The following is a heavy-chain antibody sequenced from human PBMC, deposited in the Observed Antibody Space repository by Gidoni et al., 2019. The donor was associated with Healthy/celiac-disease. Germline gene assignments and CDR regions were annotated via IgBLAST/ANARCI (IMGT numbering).Heavy chain of an antibody. J-gene: IGHJ5*02. CDR3: ARSLIRTSGWYLFGWFDP. CDR2: TYYRSKWYN. D-gene: IGHD6-19*01. V-gene: IGHV6-1*01. CDR1: GDSVPSNSAA. Sequence: QVQLQQSGPGLVKPSQTLSLTCAISGDSVPSNSAAWNWIRPSPSRGLEWLGRTYYRSKWYNDYAVSVKSRITINPDTSKNQFSLQLNSVTPEDTAVYYCARSLIRTSGWYLFGWFDPWGQGTLVTVSS.